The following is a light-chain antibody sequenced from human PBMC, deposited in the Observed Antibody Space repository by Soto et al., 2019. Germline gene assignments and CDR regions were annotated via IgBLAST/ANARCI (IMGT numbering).Light chain of an antibody. V-gene: IGKV1-39*01. CDR3: RQSFSPHIA. J-gene: IGKJ5*01. CDR2: AAS. CDR1: RSIGNN. Sequence: EIQVTQSPTSLSASVGDRVTITCRASRSIGNNLNWYQQRPGKAPQLLIYAASSLQGGVPSRFSGSSSGTDFTLTINGLQPEDFATYYCRQSFSPHIAFGQGTRL.